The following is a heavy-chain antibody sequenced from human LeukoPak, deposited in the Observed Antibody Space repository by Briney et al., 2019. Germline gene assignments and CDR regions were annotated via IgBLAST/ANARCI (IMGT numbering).Heavy chain of an antibody. CDR1: VGPISSGSYY. CDR2: IYTSGST. J-gene: IGHJ4*02. D-gene: IGHD3-3*01. V-gene: IGHV4-61*02. CDR3: AVGYDFWSGPYYFDY. Sequence: SQTLPLTCTVSVGPISSGSYYWSWIRQPAGKGLEWIGRIYTSGSTNYNPSLKRRVTLSVDTSKHQFSLKLSSVTAADTAVYYYAVGYDFWSGPYYFDYWGQGTLVTVSS.